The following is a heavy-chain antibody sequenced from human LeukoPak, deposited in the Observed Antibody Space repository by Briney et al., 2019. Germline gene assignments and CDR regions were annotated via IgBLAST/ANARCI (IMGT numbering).Heavy chain of an antibody. CDR1: GGAFSSYA. Sequence: SVKVSCKASGGAFSSYAISWVRQAPGQGLEWMGGIIPIFGTANYAQKFQGRVTITADESTSTAYMELSSLRSEDTAVYYCARDGEGGYDLWGQGTLVTVSS. CDR2: IIPIFGTA. J-gene: IGHJ4*02. D-gene: IGHD5-12*01. CDR3: ARDGEGGYDL. V-gene: IGHV1-69*13.